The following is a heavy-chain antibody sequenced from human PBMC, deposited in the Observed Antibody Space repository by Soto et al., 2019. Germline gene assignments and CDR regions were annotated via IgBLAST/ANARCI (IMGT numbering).Heavy chain of an antibody. V-gene: IGHV1-18*01. CDR2: ISAYNGHT. CDR3: ARLTVIAAAIGFNWFDP. J-gene: IGHJ5*02. Sequence: QVQLVQSGAEVKKPGASVKVSCKASGYTFTSHAITWVRQAPGQGLEWMGWISAYNGHTNYAQKLQGRVTMTIDTSTSTVYMELRNLRSDDTAVYYCARLTVIAAAIGFNWFDPWGQGTLVTVSS. D-gene: IGHD6-13*01. CDR1: GYTFTSHA.